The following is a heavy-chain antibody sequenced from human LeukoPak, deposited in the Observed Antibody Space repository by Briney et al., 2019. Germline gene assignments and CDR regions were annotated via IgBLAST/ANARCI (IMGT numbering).Heavy chain of an antibody. CDR3: ASRKLGNDY. CDR1: GGSVSDYY. V-gene: IGHV4-59*02. Sequence: SETLSLTCTISGGSVSDYYWSWIRQSPGKGLEWIGYIYHTGSTSYSPSLKTRVTISANTPQNQFSLKLSSVTAADTAVYYCASRKLGNDYWGQGTLVTVSS. CDR2: IYHTGST. J-gene: IGHJ4*02. D-gene: IGHD7-27*01.